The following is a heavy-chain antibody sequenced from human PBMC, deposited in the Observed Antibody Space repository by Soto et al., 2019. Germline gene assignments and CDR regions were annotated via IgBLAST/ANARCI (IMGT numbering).Heavy chain of an antibody. CDR3: GAGQYSSDY. V-gene: IGHV3-30*03. D-gene: IGHD6-13*01. CDR2: ISYDGSDK. Sequence: QVQLVESGGGVVQPGRSLRLSCAASGFTFSSYGMHWVRQAPGKGLEWVALISYDGSDKYYADSVKGRFTISRDNSKNTLYLQMNSLRVEDTAVYYCGAGQYSSDYWGQGTLVTVSS. J-gene: IGHJ4*02. CDR1: GFTFSSYG.